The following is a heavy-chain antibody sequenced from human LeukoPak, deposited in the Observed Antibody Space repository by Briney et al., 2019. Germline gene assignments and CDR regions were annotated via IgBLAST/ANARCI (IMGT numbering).Heavy chain of an antibody. CDR2: IYYSGST. D-gene: IGHD3-3*01. CDR3: ASRSSIWSGYQDTLYYFDS. CDR1: GGSISSYY. J-gene: IGHJ4*02. V-gene: IGHV4-59*01. Sequence: SETLSLTCTVSGGSISSYYWSWIRQPPGKRLEWIGHIYYSGSTNYNPSLKSRVTISVDTSKNQFSLKLSSVTTADTAVYYCASRSSIWSGYQDTLYYFDSWGQGTLVTVSS.